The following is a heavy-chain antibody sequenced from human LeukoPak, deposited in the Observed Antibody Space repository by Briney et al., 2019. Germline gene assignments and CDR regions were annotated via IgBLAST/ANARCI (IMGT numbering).Heavy chain of an antibody. D-gene: IGHD3-9*01. Sequence: GASVKVSCKASGYTFTGYYIHWVRQAPGQGLEWMGRINPNSGGTNYAQKFQGRVTMTRDTSISTAYMELSRLRSDDTAVYYCARGRAYDILTGYYLTPWGQGTLVTVSS. CDR1: GYTFTGYY. CDR2: INPNSGGT. J-gene: IGHJ5*02. CDR3: ARGRAYDILTGYYLTP. V-gene: IGHV1-2*06.